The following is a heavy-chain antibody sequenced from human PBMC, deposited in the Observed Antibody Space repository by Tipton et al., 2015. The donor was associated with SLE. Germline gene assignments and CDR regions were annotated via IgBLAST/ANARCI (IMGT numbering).Heavy chain of an antibody. D-gene: IGHD6-13*01. CDR1: GFTLSSYA. J-gene: IGHJ4*02. CDR3: ARESSSSWFGEYYFDY. CDR2: ISYDGSNK. V-gene: IGHV3-30*04. Sequence: SLRLSCAASGFTLSSYAMHWVRQAPGKGLEWVAVISYDGSNKYYADSVKGRFTISRDNSKNTLYLQMNSLRAEDTAVYYCARESSSSWFGEYYFDYWGQGTLVTVSS.